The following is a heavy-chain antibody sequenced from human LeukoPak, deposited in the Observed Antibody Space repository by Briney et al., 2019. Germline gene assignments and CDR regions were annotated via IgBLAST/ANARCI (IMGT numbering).Heavy chain of an antibody. CDR2: INHSGST. V-gene: IGHV4-34*01. Sequence: SETLSLTCAVYGGSFSGYYWSWIRQPPGKGLEWIGEINHSGSTNYNPSLKSRVTISVDTSKNQFSLKLSSVTAADTAVYYCARGQVTTVTVYCDYWGQGTLVTVSS. CDR3: ARGQVTTVTVYCDY. CDR1: GGSFSGYY. D-gene: IGHD4-17*01. J-gene: IGHJ4*02.